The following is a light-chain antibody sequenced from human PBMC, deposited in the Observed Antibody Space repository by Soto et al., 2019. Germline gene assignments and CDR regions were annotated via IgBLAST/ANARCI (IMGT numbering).Light chain of an antibody. CDR3: QQYNTYSPERT. CDR2: AAS. Sequence: DIQLTQSPSFLSASVGDRVTITCRTSQGISSSLAWYQQKPGEAPRLLIYAASTLQSGVPSRFSGSGSGTEFTLTISSLQPDDFATYYCQQYNTYSPERTFGQGTKVDI. CDR1: QGISSS. V-gene: IGKV1-9*01. J-gene: IGKJ1*01.